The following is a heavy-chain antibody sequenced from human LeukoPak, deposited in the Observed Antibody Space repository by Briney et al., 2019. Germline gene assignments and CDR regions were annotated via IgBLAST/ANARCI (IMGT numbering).Heavy chain of an antibody. D-gene: IGHD3-3*01. CDR1: GFTFSSYA. Sequence: SGGSLRLSCAASGFTFSSYAMHWVRQAPGKGLEWVAVISYDGSNKYYADSVKGRFTISRDNSKNTLYLQMNSLRAEDTAVYYCASDENRWITIFPSCFDYWGQGTLVTVSS. CDR3: ASDENRWITIFPSCFDY. V-gene: IGHV3-30*01. J-gene: IGHJ4*02. CDR2: ISYDGSNK.